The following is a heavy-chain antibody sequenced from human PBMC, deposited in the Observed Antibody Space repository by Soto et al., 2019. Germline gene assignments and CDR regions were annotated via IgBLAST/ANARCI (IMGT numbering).Heavy chain of an antibody. V-gene: IGHV3-23*01. CDR3: AKGPVAAAGPGPDYYGMDV. J-gene: IGHJ6*02. D-gene: IGHD6-13*01. CDR2: ISGSGGST. Sequence: PGGSLRLSCAASGFTFSSYAMSWVRQAPGKGLEWVSAISGSGGSTYYADSVKGRFTISRDNSKNTLCLQMNSLRAEDTAVYYCAKGPVAAAGPGPDYYGMDVWGQGTTVTVSS. CDR1: GFTFSSYA.